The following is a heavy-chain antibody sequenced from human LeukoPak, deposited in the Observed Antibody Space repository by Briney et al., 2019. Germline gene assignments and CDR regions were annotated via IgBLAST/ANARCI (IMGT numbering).Heavy chain of an antibody. D-gene: IGHD3-22*01. Sequence: PGGPLRLSCAASGFTFSSYWMQWVRQAPGKGVVGVSRMNSDGSSTSYADSVKGRFTISRDNAKNTLYLQMNSLRAEDTAVYYCARDYYDSSGYYYYYMDVWGKGTTVTVSS. V-gene: IGHV3-74*01. CDR3: ARDYYDSSGYYYYYMDV. CDR2: MNSDGSST. J-gene: IGHJ6*03. CDR1: GFTFSSYW.